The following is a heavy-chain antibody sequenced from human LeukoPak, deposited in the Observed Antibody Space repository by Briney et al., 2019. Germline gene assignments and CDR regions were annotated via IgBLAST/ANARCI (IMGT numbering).Heavy chain of an antibody. J-gene: IGHJ4*02. D-gene: IGHD3-3*01. CDR1: GGSISSGDYY. CDR2: IYYSGSA. Sequence: SSETLSLTCTVSGGSISSGDYYWSWIRQPPGKGLEWIGYIYYSGSAYYSPSLKSRVTISVDTSKNQFSLKLSSVTAADTAVYYCASLMKYDFWSGYSRGGYFDYWGQGTLVTVSS. CDR3: ASLMKYDFWSGYSRGGYFDY. V-gene: IGHV4-30-4*01.